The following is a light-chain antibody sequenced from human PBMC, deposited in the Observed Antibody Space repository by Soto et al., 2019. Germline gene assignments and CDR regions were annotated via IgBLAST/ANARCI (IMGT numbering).Light chain of an antibody. J-gene: IGKJ5*01. Sequence: EILMTQSPATLSVSPGERATLSCRASQSVSSNLAWYQQKPGQAPRLLIYGASIRATGIPARFSGSGSGTEFTLTISSLQSDDFALYYCQQYNNWPPVTFGQGTRLEIK. CDR1: QSVSSN. CDR2: GAS. V-gene: IGKV3-15*01. CDR3: QQYNNWPPVT.